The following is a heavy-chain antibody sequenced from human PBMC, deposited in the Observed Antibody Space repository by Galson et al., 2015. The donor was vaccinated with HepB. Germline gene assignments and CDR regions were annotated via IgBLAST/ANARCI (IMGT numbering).Heavy chain of an antibody. D-gene: IGHD6-19*01. CDR1: GFTFSSYW. V-gene: IGHV3-7*01. CDR2: IKQDGSEK. CDR3: ARDQSSGWYGRNYYYGMDV. Sequence: SLRLSCAASGFTFSSYWMSWVRQAPGKGLEWVANIKQDGSEKYYVDSVKGRFTISRDNAKNSLYLQMNSLRAEDTAVYYCARDQSSGWYGRNYYYGMDVWGQGTTVTVSS. J-gene: IGHJ6*02.